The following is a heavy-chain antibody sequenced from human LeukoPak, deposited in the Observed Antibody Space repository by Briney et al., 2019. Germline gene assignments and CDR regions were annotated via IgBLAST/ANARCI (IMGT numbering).Heavy chain of an antibody. J-gene: IGHJ6*02. Sequence: SETLSLTCAVYGGSFSGYYWSWIRQPPGKGLEWIGEINHSGSTNYNPSLKSRVTISVDTSKNQFSLKLSSVTAADTAVYYCARGTGSYYYYYGMDVWGQGTTVTVSS. CDR2: INHSGST. CDR3: ARGTGSYYYYYGMDV. CDR1: GGSFSGYY. V-gene: IGHV4-34*01.